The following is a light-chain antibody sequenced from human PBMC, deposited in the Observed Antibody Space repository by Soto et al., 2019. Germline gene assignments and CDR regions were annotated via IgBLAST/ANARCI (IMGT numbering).Light chain of an antibody. J-gene: IGKJ1*01. Sequence: EIVMTQSPATLSVSPGERATLSCRASQSVSSNLAWYQQKPGQPPRLLIYATYTRATDIPARFSGSGSGTEFTLTISSLQSEDFAVYYCQQYNSWPPWSFGQGTKVEI. CDR1: QSVSSN. V-gene: IGKV3-15*01. CDR3: QQYNSWPPWS. CDR2: ATY.